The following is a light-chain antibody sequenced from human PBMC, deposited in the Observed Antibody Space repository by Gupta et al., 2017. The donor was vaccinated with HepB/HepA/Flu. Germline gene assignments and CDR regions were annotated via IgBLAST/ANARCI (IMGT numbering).Light chain of an antibody. J-gene: IGLJ3*02. CDR1: ALPKKN. Sequence: SCELTHPRLILVSPGQTSRTTRPGDALPKKNAHWYQQKSGQAPVLVIYEDTKRPSWIPEKFSGSTSGTMATLTISGAQVHDEADYYCYSSDSSGYHRVFGGGTKLTVL. V-gene: IGLV3-10*01. CDR3: YSSDSSGYHRV. CDR2: EDT.